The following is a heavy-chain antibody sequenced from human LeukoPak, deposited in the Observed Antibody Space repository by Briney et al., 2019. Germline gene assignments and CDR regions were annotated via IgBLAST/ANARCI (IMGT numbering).Heavy chain of an antibody. CDR2: INQDGSDK. CDR3: ARPPDNYYYYYMDV. J-gene: IGHJ6*03. CDR1: GLTFSIHW. Sequence: GGSLRLSCAASGLTFSIHWMNWVRQAPGKGLECVANINQDGSDKYYVDSVKGRFTISRDNAKNSLYLQMNSLRAEDTAVYYCARPPDNYYYYYMDVWGKGTTVTVSS. V-gene: IGHV3-7*01.